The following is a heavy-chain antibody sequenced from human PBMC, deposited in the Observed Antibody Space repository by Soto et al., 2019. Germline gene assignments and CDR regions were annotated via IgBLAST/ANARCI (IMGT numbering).Heavy chain of an antibody. J-gene: IGHJ6*02. CDR2: IFSNDEK. CDR1: GFSLSNARMG. Sequence: SGPTLVNPTETLTLTCTVSGFSLSNARMGVSWIRQPPGKALEWLAHIFSNDEKSYSTSLKSRLTISKDTSKSQVVLTMTNMDPVDTATYYCARIRLQEKRGYSYGPGGPYYYYYYGMDVWGQGTTVTVSS. D-gene: IGHD5-18*01. V-gene: IGHV2-26*01. CDR3: ARIRLQEKRGYSYGPGGPYYYYYYGMDV.